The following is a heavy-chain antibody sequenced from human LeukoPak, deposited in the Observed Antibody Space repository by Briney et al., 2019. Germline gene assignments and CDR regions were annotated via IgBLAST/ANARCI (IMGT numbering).Heavy chain of an antibody. J-gene: IGHJ4*02. V-gene: IGHV4-31*03. CDR1: GGSISSCGYY. CDR2: IYYSGST. Sequence: SETLSLTCTVSGGSISSCGYYWSWIRQHPGKILGRIGYIYYSGSTYYNPSLKSRVTISVDTSKNQFSLKLSSVTAADTAVYYCARDHPRRLTLFDYWGQGTLVTVSS. CDR3: ARDHPRRLTLFDY. D-gene: IGHD4/OR15-4a*01.